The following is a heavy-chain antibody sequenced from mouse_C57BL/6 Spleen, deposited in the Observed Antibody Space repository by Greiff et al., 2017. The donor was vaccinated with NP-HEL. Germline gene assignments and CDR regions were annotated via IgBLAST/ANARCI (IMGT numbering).Heavy chain of an antibody. D-gene: IGHD1-1*01. J-gene: IGHJ4*01. Sequence: EVQLVESGEGLVKPGGSLKLSCAASGFTFSSYAMSWVRQTPEKRLEWVAYISSGGDYIYYADTVKGRFTISRDNARNTLYLQMSSLKSEDTAMYYCTRDYYYGSSGAMDYWGQGTSVTVSS. CDR3: TRDYYYGSSGAMDY. CDR2: ISSGGDYI. CDR1: GFTFSSYA. V-gene: IGHV5-9-1*02.